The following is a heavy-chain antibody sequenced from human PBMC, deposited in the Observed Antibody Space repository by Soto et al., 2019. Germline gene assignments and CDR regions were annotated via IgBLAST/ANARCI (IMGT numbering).Heavy chain of an antibody. Sequence: QVQLQESGPGLVKPSETLSLTCAVSGGSLTGQHWSWIRQPPGKGLEWIGQIVNSGIARYNPSLQSRVAIYIASPKNPFALRLTSATHADTAVYYWASYIKRNGGRGSWGQGNLVTGSS. CDR2: IVNSGIA. D-gene: IGHD3-10*01. CDR3: ASYIKRNGGRGS. J-gene: IGHJ4*02. CDR1: GGSLTGQH. V-gene: IGHV4-4*08.